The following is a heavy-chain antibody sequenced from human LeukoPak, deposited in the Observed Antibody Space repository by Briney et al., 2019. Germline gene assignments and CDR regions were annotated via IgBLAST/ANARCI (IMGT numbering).Heavy chain of an antibody. J-gene: IGHJ4*02. Sequence: PGGSLRLSCAASGFTFSSYAMSWVRQAPGKGLEWVSAISGSGGSTYSAAPVKGRFTISRDNSKNSLYLQMNSLRAEDTAVYYCEKTSGSWYEIHFFDYWGQGTLVTVSS. D-gene: IGHD6-13*01. CDR3: EKTSGSWYEIHFFDY. CDR1: GFTFSSYA. CDR2: ISGSGGST. V-gene: IGHV3-23*01.